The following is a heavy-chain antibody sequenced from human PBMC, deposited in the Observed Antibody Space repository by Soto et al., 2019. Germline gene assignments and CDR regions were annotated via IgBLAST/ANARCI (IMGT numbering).Heavy chain of an antibody. D-gene: IGHD3-10*01. Sequence: GGSLRLSCAASGFTFSSYSMNWVRQAPGKGLEWVSYISSSSSTIYYADSVKGRFTISRDNAKNSLYLQMNSLRAEDTAVYYCARDLDYYGSGSYDFDYWGQGTLVTVSS. CDR1: GFTFSSYS. CDR2: ISSSSSTI. V-gene: IGHV3-48*01. CDR3: ARDLDYYGSGSYDFDY. J-gene: IGHJ4*02.